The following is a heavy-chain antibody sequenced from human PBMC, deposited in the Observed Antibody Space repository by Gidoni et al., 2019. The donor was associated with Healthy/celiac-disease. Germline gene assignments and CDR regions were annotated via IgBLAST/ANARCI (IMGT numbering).Heavy chain of an antibody. D-gene: IGHD3-3*01. V-gene: IGHV3-21*01. CDR1: AFTFSSYS. CDR3: ARDPLTIFGVVVYYFDY. Sequence: EVQLVESGGGLVKPGGSLSLSCAASAFTFSSYSMNWVRQAPGKGLEWVSSISSSSSYIYYADSVKGRFTISRDNAKNSLYLQMNSLRAEDTAVYYCARDPLTIFGVVVYYFDYWGQGTLVTVSS. CDR2: ISSSSSYI. J-gene: IGHJ4*02.